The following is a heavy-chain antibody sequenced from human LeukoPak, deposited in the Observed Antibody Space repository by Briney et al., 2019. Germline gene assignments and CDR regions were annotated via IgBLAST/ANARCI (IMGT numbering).Heavy chain of an antibody. CDR3: ARGDYSGNVRYFDF. J-gene: IGHJ4*02. V-gene: IGHV3-23*01. CDR2: ISGTGDNI. Sequence: PGGPLRLSCAGSGFTFSSYSMCWVRQAPGRGLEWVSAISGTGDNIYYADSVKGRFSISRDNSKNTLYLQMNSLRAEDTAVYYCARGDYSGNVRYFDFWGQGTLVTVSS. CDR1: GFTFSSYS. D-gene: IGHD4-23*01.